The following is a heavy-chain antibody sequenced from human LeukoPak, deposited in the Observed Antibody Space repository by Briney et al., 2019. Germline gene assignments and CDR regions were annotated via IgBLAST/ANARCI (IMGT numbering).Heavy chain of an antibody. CDR2: IYYSGST. D-gene: IGHD4-17*01. V-gene: IGHV4-39*07. Sequence: PSETLSLTCSVSGGSISSSYYWGWIRQPPGKGLEWIGSIYYSGSTYYNPSLKSRVTISVDTSKNQFSLKLSSVTAADTAVYYCARGRDYGDYDYWGQGTLVTVSS. CDR1: GGSISSSYY. CDR3: ARGRDYGDYDY. J-gene: IGHJ4*02.